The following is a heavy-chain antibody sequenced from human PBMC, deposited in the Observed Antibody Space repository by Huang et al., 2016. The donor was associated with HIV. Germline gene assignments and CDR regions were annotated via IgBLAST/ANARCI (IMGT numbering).Heavy chain of an antibody. CDR1: GYSFTTYA. J-gene: IGHJ4*02. CDR3: AREFVIFGAPLWPAY. CDR2: INPGNGNT. Sequence: QVQLVQSGAEVKKPGASVKVSCKAYGYSFTTYALHWVPQAPGHRLEWMGWINPGNGNTNYSQKFQGRVTITRDTSASTFYMEVSSLTFEDTAVYYCAREFVIFGAPLWPAYWGQGTLISVSS. D-gene: IGHD2-21*01. V-gene: IGHV1-3*01.